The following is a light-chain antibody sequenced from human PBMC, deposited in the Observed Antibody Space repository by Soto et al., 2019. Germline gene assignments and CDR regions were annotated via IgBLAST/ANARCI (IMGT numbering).Light chain of an antibody. J-gene: IGKJ4*02. CDR3: HQSYSTPLT. CDR1: QGISSY. V-gene: IGKV1-39*01. CDR2: AAS. Sequence: DIQMTQSPSSLSFSAGDRVTITFRASQGISSYLSWYQQKPAKAPKLLIYAASSLQSGVPSRFSGSGSGTEFTLTISSLQPEDFTTYYCHQSYSTPLTFGEGTKVDIK.